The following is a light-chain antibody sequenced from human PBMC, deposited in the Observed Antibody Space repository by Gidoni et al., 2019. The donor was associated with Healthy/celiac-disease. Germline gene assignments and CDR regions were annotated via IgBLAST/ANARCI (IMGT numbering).Light chain of an antibody. CDR3: QQSYSTPRI. J-gene: IGKJ4*01. V-gene: IGKV1-39*01. Sequence: PASGSATVGDRDTITCRASKRISSYLNWDQQKPGKAPKLLIYAASSLQSGVPSRFSGSGSGTDFTLTISSLQPEDFATYYCQQSYSTPRIFGGGTKVEIK. CDR2: AAS. CDR1: KRISSY.